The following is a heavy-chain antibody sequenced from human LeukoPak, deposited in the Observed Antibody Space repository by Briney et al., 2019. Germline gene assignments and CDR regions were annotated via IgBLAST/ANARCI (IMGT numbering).Heavy chain of an antibody. Sequence: ASVKVFCKASGYTFTSYDINWVRQATGQGLEWMGWMNPNSGNTGYAQKFQGRVTMTRNTSISTAYMELSSLRSEDTAVYYCARVSHTAMVNYDFDYWGQGTLVTVSS. D-gene: IGHD5-18*01. CDR1: GYTFTSYD. J-gene: IGHJ4*02. CDR2: MNPNSGNT. V-gene: IGHV1-8*01. CDR3: ARVSHTAMVNYDFDY.